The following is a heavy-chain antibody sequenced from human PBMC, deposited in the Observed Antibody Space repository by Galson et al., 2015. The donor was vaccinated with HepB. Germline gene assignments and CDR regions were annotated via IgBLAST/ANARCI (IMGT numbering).Heavy chain of an antibody. V-gene: IGHV3-30-3*01. Sequence: SLRLSCAASGFTFSSYAMHWVRQAPGKGLEWVAVISYDGNNKYYADSVKGRFTISRDNSKNTLYLQMNSLRAEDTAVYYCARAGGTIFGVVIGDAFDIWGQGTMVTVSS. CDR2: ISYDGNNK. D-gene: IGHD3-3*01. CDR1: GFTFSSYA. J-gene: IGHJ3*02. CDR3: ARAGGTIFGVVIGDAFDI.